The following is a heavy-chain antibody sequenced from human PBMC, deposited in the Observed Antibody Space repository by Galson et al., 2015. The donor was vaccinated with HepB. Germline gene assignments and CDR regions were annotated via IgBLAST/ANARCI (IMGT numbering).Heavy chain of an antibody. Sequence: SLRLSCAASGFTLSNYWMHWVRQDPGKGLVWVSHINSDGTTTGYADSVKGRFTISRDNAKKTVDLQMNSLRAEDTGVYYCARAGGGLDVWGQGTTVTVSS. CDR1: GFTLSNYW. CDR2: INSDGTTT. V-gene: IGHV3-74*01. CDR3: ARAGGGLDV. J-gene: IGHJ6*02. D-gene: IGHD3-16*01.